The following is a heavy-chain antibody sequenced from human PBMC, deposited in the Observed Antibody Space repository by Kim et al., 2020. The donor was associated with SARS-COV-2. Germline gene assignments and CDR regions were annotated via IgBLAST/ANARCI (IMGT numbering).Heavy chain of an antibody. J-gene: IGHJ4*02. D-gene: IGHD3-16*02. CDR3: AKDFAFGGVIAPPNDY. Sequence: SVKGRFTISRDNSKNTLYLQMNSLRAEDTAVYYCAKDFAFGGVIAPPNDYWGQGTLVTVSS. V-gene: IGHV3-23*01.